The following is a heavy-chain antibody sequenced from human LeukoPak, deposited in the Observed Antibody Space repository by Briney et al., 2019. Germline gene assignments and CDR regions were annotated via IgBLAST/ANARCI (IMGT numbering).Heavy chain of an antibody. J-gene: IGHJ4*02. CDR1: GGSISGDY. Sequence: PSETLSLTCTVSGGSISGDYWSWIRQPAGTGLEWIGRIYTSGSTIYNPSLKSRVTMSVDTSKNQFSLRLNSVTAADTAVYYCARDKGTSYLSSFDYWGQGTLVTVSS. CDR2: IYTSGST. CDR3: ARDKGTSYLSSFDY. D-gene: IGHD6-6*01. V-gene: IGHV4-4*07.